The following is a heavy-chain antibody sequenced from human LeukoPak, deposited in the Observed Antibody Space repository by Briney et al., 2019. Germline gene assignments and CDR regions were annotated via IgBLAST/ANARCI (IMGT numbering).Heavy chain of an antibody. CDR3: AKDLHGEVPDYFDY. Sequence: GGSLRLSCAASEFMFSSYAMGWVRQAPGKGLEWVSGISGSGAITYYADSVKGRFSISRDNSKNTVSLQVNSLRAEDTAVYYCAKDLHGEVPDYFDYWGQGTLVTVSS. CDR1: EFMFSSYA. D-gene: IGHD3-3*01. V-gene: IGHV3-23*01. J-gene: IGHJ4*01. CDR2: ISGSGAIT.